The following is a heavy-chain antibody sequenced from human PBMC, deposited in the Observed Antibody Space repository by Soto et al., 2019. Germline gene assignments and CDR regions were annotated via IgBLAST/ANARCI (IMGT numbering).Heavy chain of an antibody. J-gene: IGHJ5*02. Sequence: SETLSLTCAVSGGSISSGGYSWSWIRQPPGKGLEWIGYIYHSGSTYYNPSLKSRVTISVDRSKNQFSLKLSSVTAADTAVYYCARAAEGDNNWFDPWGQGTLVTVSS. CDR2: IYHSGST. D-gene: IGHD3-10*01. CDR1: GGSISSGGYS. V-gene: IGHV4-30-2*01. CDR3: ARAAEGDNNWFDP.